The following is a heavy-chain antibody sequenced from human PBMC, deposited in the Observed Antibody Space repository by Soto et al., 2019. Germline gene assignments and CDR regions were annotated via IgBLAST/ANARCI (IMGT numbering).Heavy chain of an antibody. V-gene: IGHV4-59*08. D-gene: IGHD1-7*01. CDR1: GFTFSSYS. Sequence: PGGSLRLSCAASGFTFSSYSMSWIRQPPGKGLEWIGYIYYSGSTNYNPSLKSRVTISVDTSKNQFSLKLSSVTAADTAVYYCARLRLTGTTLLNYMDVWGKGTTVTVSS. CDR2: IYYSGST. J-gene: IGHJ6*03. CDR3: ARLRLTGTTLLNYMDV.